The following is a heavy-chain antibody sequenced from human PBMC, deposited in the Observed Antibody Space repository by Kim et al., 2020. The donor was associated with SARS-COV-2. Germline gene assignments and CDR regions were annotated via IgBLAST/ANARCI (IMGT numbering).Heavy chain of an antibody. CDR3: ARAWFDP. Sequence: FFGTATYAQKFQGRVTITADESTGTAYMELSSLRSEDTAVYYCARAWFDPWGQGTLVTVSS. V-gene: IGHV1-69*01. J-gene: IGHJ5*02. CDR2: FFGTA.